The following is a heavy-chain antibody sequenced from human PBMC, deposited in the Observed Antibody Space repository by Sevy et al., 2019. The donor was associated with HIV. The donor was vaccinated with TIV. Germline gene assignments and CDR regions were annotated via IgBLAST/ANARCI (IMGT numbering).Heavy chain of an antibody. Sequence: GGSLRLSCAASGFTFSSYAMHWVRQAPGKGLEWVAVISYDGSNKYYADPVKGRFTISRDNSKNTLYLQMNSLRAEDTAVYYCARARARGYSSSWYEDYWGQGTLVTVSS. CDR1: GFTFSSYA. CDR3: ARARARGYSSSWYEDY. V-gene: IGHV3-30-3*01. J-gene: IGHJ4*02. D-gene: IGHD6-13*01. CDR2: ISYDGSNK.